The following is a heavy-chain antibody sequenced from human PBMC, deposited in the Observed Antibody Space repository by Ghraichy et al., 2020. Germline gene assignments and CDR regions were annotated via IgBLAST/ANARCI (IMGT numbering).Heavy chain of an antibody. Sequence: SQTLSLTCSVSGGSISSTNYLWGWIRQPPEKGLEWIGSTLYSGKTYYNPSLESRATISLDTPNNQFSLRLRSVTASDTALYYCARRRGIVEGAFLDYWGQGILVTVSS. V-gene: IGHV4-39*01. CDR2: TLYSGKT. CDR3: ARRRGIVEGAFLDY. J-gene: IGHJ4*02. CDR1: GGSISSTNYL. D-gene: IGHD3-16*02.